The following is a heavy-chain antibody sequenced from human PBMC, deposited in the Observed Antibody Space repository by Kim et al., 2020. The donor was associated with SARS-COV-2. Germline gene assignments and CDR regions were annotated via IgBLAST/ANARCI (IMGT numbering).Heavy chain of an antibody. CDR2: IIPIFGTA. D-gene: IGHD2-21*01. CDR3: ARGRAYCGGDCYLYGMDV. CDR1: GGTFSSYA. V-gene: IGHV1-69*13. Sequence: SVKVSCKASGGTFSSYAISWVRQAPGQGLEWMGGIIPIFGTANYAQKFQGRVTITADESTSTAYMELSSLRSEHTAVYYCARGRAYCGGDCYLYGMDVWGQGTTVTVSS. J-gene: IGHJ6*02.